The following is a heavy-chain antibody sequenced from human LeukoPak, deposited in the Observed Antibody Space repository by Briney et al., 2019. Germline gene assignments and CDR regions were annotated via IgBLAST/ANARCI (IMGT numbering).Heavy chain of an antibody. V-gene: IGHV1-18*01. CDR3: ARDDSMIVVVSFDY. CDR2: ISAYNGNT. CDR1: GHTFTSYG. J-gene: IGHJ4*02. D-gene: IGHD3-22*01. Sequence: ASVKVSCKASGHTFTSYGISWVRQAPGQGLEWRGWISAYNGNTNYAQKLQGRVTMTTDTSTSTAYMELRSLRSDDTAVYYCARDDSMIVVVSFDYWGQGTLVTVSS.